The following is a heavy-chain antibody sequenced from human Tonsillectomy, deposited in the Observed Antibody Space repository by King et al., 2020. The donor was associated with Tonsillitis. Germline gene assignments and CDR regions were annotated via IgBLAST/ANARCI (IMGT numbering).Heavy chain of an antibody. J-gene: IGHJ4*02. Sequence: QLQESGPGLVKPSGTLSLTCTVSGASISSTSWWNWVRQSPGKGLEWIGEVYHSGNTNYNPSLKSRLITSVDKSKNQFSLSLNSVTAAGTAVYFCARGEYSTTAYGGQGTLVTVFS. CDR3: ARGEYSTTAY. CDR2: VYHSGNT. D-gene: IGHD4-11*01. V-gene: IGHV4-4*02. CDR1: GASISSTSW.